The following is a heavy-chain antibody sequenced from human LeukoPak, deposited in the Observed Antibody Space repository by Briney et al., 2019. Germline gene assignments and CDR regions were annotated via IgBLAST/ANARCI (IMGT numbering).Heavy chain of an antibody. J-gene: IGHJ4*02. CDR1: GFNFSDAW. CDR2: IKSKTAGGTT. Sequence: PGGSLRLSCAASGFNFSDAWMSWVRQAPGKGLEWVGHIKSKTAGGTTDYAEPVKGRFSISRDDSKDTVSLEMNSLKTEDTAVYYCVTEYYGAYNYWGRGTLVTVSS. D-gene: IGHD4-17*01. CDR3: VTEYYGAYNY. V-gene: IGHV3-15*05.